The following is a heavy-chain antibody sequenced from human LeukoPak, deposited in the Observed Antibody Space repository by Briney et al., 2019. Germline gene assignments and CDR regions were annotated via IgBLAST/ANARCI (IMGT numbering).Heavy chain of an antibody. Sequence: GGSLRLSCAASGFTFSSYEMNWVRQAPGKGLEWVSYISSSGSTICYADSVKGRFTISRDNAKNSLYLQMNSLRAEDTAVYYCARGPMLRGIIIRRSKSGYFDYWGQGTLVTVSS. V-gene: IGHV3-48*03. J-gene: IGHJ4*02. CDR2: ISSSGSTI. CDR3: ARGPMLRGIIIRRSKSGYFDY. CDR1: GFTFSSYE. D-gene: IGHD3-10*01.